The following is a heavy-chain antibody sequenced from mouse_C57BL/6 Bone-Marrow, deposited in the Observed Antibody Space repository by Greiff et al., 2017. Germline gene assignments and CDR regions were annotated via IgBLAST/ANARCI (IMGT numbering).Heavy chain of an antibody. CDR3: ARGASRAPVAY. CDR1: GYTFTSYG. J-gene: IGHJ3*01. Sequence: VQLQQSGAELVRPGSSVKMSCKTSGYTFTSYGINWVKQRPGQGLEWIGYIDIGNGYTDYNEKFKGKATLTSDKSSSTAYMQLSSLTSEDSAIYFCARGASRAPVAYWYQGTLVTVSA. CDR2: IDIGNGYT. D-gene: IGHD3-1*01. V-gene: IGHV1-58*01.